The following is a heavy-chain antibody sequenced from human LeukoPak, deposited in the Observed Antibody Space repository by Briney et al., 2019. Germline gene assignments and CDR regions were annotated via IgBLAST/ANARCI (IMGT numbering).Heavy chain of an antibody. CDR3: ASELLFPFDY. D-gene: IGHD2-21*01. CDR2: IKQDGSEK. CDR1: GFILSRHW. Sequence: GGSLRLSCAASGFILSRHWMSWVRQAPGKGLEWVANIKQDGSEKYYVDSVKGRFTISRDNAKNSLYLQMNSLRAEDTAVYYCASELLFPFDYWGQGTLVTVSS. V-gene: IGHV3-7*03. J-gene: IGHJ4*02.